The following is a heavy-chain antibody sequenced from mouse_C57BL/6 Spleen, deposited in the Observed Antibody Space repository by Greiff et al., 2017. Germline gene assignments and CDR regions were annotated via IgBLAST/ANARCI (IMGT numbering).Heavy chain of an antibody. Sequence: QVQLQQPGAELVKPGASVKLSCKASGYTFTSYWMHWVKQRPGQGLEWIGMIHPNSGSTNYNEKFKSKATLTVDKSSSTAYMKLSSLTSEDSAVYYCARPLYYGKEGVLDYWGQGTTLTVSS. CDR3: ARPLYYGKEGVLDY. CDR2: IHPNSGST. J-gene: IGHJ2*01. D-gene: IGHD2-1*01. V-gene: IGHV1-64*01. CDR1: GYTFTSYW.